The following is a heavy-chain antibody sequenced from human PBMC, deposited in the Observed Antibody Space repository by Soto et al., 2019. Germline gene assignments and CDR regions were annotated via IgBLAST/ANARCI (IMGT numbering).Heavy chain of an antibody. V-gene: IGHV3-7*05. CDR2: IKKDESKK. D-gene: IGHD6-13*01. CDR3: ARDVSPGSSSWYFDAFDL. CDR1: GFTFSSYW. Sequence: EERLVESGGGLVQPGGSLRLSCAASGFTFSSYWMTWVRQAPGKGPEWVANIKKDESKKSYLDSVRGRFTISRDNAKNSLYLQMDSLTAEDTALYYCARDVSPGSSSWYFDAFDLWGQGTMVTVSS. J-gene: IGHJ3*01.